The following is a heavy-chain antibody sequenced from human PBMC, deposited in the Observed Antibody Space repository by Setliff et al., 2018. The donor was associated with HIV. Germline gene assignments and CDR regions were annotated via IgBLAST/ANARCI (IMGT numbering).Heavy chain of an antibody. CDR1: GGSISRHY. CDR2: SYCSGST. V-gene: IGHV4-59*11. CDR3: AREVDVVTTSDAFDF. D-gene: IGHD2-21*02. J-gene: IGHJ3*01. Sequence: SETLSLTCTVSGGSISRHYWSWIRQPPGKGLEWSGSSYCSGSTNYNPSLKSRVTISVDTSKNQFSLKLTSATASDTAVYYWAREVDVVTTSDAFDFWGQGTMVTVSS.